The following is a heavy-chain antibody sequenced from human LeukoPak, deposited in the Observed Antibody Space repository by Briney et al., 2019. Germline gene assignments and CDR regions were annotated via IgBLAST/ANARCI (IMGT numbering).Heavy chain of an antibody. D-gene: IGHD3-22*01. CDR3: ARDLTETYYYDSSGYPSGY. V-gene: IGHV1-18*01. J-gene: IGHJ4*02. Sequence: ASVKVSCKASGYTFTSYGISWVRQAPGQGLEWMGWISAYNGNTNYAQKLQGRVTMTTDTSTSTAYMELRSLRSDDTAVYYCARDLTETYYYDSSGYPSGYWGQGTLVTVSS. CDR1: GYTFTSYG. CDR2: ISAYNGNT.